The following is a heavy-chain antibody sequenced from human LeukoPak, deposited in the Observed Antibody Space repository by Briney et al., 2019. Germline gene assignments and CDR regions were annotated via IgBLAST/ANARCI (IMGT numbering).Heavy chain of an antibody. Sequence: SETLSLTCTVSGGSISNSSPYYWDWIRQPPGKGLEWIGTIYYSGSTSYNPSLTSRVTISVDTSKNRFSLNLRSVTAADTAVYFCARHKGQAEGKEAFDIWGQGTMVTVSS. CDR1: GGSISNSSPYY. CDR2: IYYSGST. D-gene: IGHD3-10*01. CDR3: ARHKGQAEGKEAFDI. V-gene: IGHV4-39*01. J-gene: IGHJ3*02.